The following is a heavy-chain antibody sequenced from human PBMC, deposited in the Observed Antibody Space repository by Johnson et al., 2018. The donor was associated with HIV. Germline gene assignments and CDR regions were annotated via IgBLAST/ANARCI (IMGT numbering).Heavy chain of an antibody. V-gene: IGHV3-9*01. Sequence: VQLVESGGGLVQPGRSLRLSCAASGFTFDDYAMHWVRQAPGKGLEWVSGISWNSGSIGYADSVKGRFTISRVNAKNSLYLQMNSLRAEDTALYYCARDRGAARDAFDIWGQGTMVTVSS. D-gene: IGHD6-6*01. CDR2: ISWNSGSI. CDR3: ARDRGAARDAFDI. CDR1: GFTFDDYA. J-gene: IGHJ3*02.